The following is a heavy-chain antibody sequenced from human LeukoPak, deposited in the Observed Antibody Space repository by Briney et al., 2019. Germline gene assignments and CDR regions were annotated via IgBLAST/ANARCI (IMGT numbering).Heavy chain of an antibody. J-gene: IGHJ5*02. Sequence: GGSLRLSCAASAFSFSSYGMNWVRQAPGKGLEWVSAISGSGGSTYYADSVKGRFTISRDNSKNTLYLQMNSLRAEDTAVYYCANRYYYGSGSYNWFDPWGQGTLVTVSS. CDR1: AFSFSSYG. CDR2: ISGSGGST. V-gene: IGHV3-23*01. CDR3: ANRYYYGSGSYNWFDP. D-gene: IGHD3-10*01.